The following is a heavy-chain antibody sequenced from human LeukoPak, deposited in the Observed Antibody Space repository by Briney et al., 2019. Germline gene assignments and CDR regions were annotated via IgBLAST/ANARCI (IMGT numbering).Heavy chain of an antibody. CDR3: ARGPLNKFGVDD. J-gene: IGHJ6*02. CDR1: GFTLRSSD. Sequence: GGSLRLSCAVSGFTLRSSDMHWVRQAPGKGLKWVAVIWHDGSIEMYADSVKGRFTVSRDNSGTTLYLQMNSLRVEDTAVYYCARGPLNKFGVDDGGQGTTVTVS. CDR2: IWHDGSIE. V-gene: IGHV3-33*01. D-gene: IGHD1/OR15-1a*01.